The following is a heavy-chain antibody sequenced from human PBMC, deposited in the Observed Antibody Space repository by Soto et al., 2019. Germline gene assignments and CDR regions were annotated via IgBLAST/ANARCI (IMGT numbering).Heavy chain of an antibody. CDR1: GASISGVY. D-gene: IGHD1-1*01. J-gene: IGHJ5*02. CDR3: VRDGTKPVGDWFDP. CDR2: IYATGTT. V-gene: IGHV4-4*07. Sequence: LSLTCTVAGASISGVYRSWIRNSSAKGLEWIGRIYATGTTDYNPSLKSRVVMSVDTSKKQFSLKLRSVTAADTAVYYCVRDGTKPVGDWFDP.